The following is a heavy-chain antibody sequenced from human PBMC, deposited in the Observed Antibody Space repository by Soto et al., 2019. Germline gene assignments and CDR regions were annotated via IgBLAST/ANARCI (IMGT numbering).Heavy chain of an antibody. D-gene: IGHD3-9*01. V-gene: IGHV4-61*01. CDR2: IYYTVTT. Sequence: SEPLSLTCTVSGDPLISGSYYWIWILQSPGKRLELIAYIYYTVTTKYNPSLKSRVTISVDTSKNQFSLRLTSVASADTAVYYCARAASPYFALLSAFHPWGQGTLVPVSS. CDR3: ARAASPYFALLSAFHP. J-gene: IGHJ5*02. CDR1: GDPLISGSYY.